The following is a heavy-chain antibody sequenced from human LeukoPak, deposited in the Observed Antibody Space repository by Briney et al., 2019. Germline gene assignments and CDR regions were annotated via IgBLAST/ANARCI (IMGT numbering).Heavy chain of an antibody. D-gene: IGHD1-1*01. V-gene: IGHV4-59*01. Sequence: PSETLSLTCTVSGGSISSYYWSCIRQPPGKGLEWIGYIYYSGTTNYNPSLKSRVTISVDTSKNQFSLKLSSVTAADTAVYYCARENVRQFDYWGQGTLVTVSS. CDR1: GGSISSYY. CDR3: ARENVRQFDY. CDR2: IYYSGTT. J-gene: IGHJ4*02.